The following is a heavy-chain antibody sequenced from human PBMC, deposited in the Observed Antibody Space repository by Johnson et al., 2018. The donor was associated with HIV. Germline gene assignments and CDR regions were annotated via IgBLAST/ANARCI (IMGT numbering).Heavy chain of an antibody. Sequence: VQLVESGGGLVQPGGSLRLSCAASGFTFSSYWMSWVRQAPGKGLEWVANIKLDGSEKYFTDSVRGRFTISRDSAKNCMYLQMNSLRADDTALYYLAKGGYSSSWYLWDTFNMWGQGTMVTVSS. CDR1: GFTFSSYW. J-gene: IGHJ3*02. CDR2: IKLDGSEK. D-gene: IGHD2-2*01. V-gene: IGHV3-7*03. CDR3: AKGGYSSSWYLWDTFNM.